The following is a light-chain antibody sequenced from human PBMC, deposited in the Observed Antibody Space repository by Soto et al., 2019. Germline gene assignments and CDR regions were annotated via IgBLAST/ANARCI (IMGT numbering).Light chain of an antibody. J-gene: IGLJ2*01. CDR3: CSFSNNHVV. V-gene: IGLV2-23*01. CDR1: GSYKF. Sequence: QSALTQPASVSGSPGQSITITCTGTGSYKFVSWYQQHPGKAPRPMIYEGSERPSGVSRRFSGSGSGNTASLTISELQAGDEAGYFCCSFSNNHVVFGGGTKLTVL. CDR2: EGS.